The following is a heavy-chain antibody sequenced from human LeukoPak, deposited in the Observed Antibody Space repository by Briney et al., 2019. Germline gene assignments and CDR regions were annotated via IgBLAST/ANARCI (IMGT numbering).Heavy chain of an antibody. CDR2: ISGSGGST. Sequence: PGGSLRLSCAASGFTFSSYAMSWVRQAPGKGLEWVSAISGSGGSTYYADSVKGRFTISRDNSKNTLYLQMNSLRAEDTAVYYCAKVGSSGYYSYDAFDIWGQGTMVTVSS. V-gene: IGHV3-23*01. J-gene: IGHJ3*02. CDR3: AKVGSSGYYSYDAFDI. CDR1: GFTFSSYA. D-gene: IGHD3-22*01.